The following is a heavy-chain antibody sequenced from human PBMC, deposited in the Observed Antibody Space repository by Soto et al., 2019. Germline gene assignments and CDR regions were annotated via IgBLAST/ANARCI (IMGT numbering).Heavy chain of an antibody. CDR2: TYYRSKWYN. V-gene: IGHV6-1*01. CDR3: ARSETGGYIDY. D-gene: IGHD3-22*01. Sequence: SXTLSLTCAISVYSVSSNNAAWNWIMQSPSRGPEWLGRTYYRSKWYNHYAVSVKSRITVNPDTSKNQFSLQLNSVTPEDTAVYYCARSETGGYIDYWAQGTRVT. J-gene: IGHJ4*01. CDR1: VYSVSSNNAA.